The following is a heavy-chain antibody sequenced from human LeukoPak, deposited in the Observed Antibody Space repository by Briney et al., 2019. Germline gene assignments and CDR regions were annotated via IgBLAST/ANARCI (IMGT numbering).Heavy chain of an antibody. J-gene: IGHJ3*02. D-gene: IGHD1-26*01. Sequence: PSETLSLTCTVPGGSISSYYWSWIRQPPGKGLEWIGYIYYSGSTNYNPSLKSRVTISVDTSKNQFSLKLSSVTAADTAVYYCARDEGAPHAFDIWGQGTMVTVSS. CDR3: ARDEGAPHAFDI. CDR1: GGSISSYY. V-gene: IGHV4-59*01. CDR2: IYYSGST.